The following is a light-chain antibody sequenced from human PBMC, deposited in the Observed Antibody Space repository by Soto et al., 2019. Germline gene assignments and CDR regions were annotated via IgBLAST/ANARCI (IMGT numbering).Light chain of an antibody. CDR1: QSVSSY. CDR2: DAS. J-gene: IGKJ1*01. Sequence: EIVLTQYPATLSLSPGERATLSCRASQSVSSYLAWYQQKPGQAPRLLIYDASSRATGIPARFSGSGSGTDFTLTISSLEPEDFAVYYCQLRSNWPPTWTFGQGTKVEIK. V-gene: IGKV3-11*01. CDR3: QLRSNWPPTWT.